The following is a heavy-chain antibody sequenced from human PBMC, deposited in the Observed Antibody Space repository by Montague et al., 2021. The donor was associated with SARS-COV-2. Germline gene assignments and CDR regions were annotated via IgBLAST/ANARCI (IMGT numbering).Heavy chain of an antibody. D-gene: IGHD3-16*02. Sequence: SETLSLTCTVSGGSISSSSYYWGWIRQPPGKGLEWIGSIYYSGSTYYNLSLKSRVTISVDTSKNQFSLKLSSVTAADTAVYYCVIQLSLRGYFDYWGQGTLVTVSS. CDR1: GGSISSSSYY. CDR3: VIQLSLRGYFDY. J-gene: IGHJ4*02. V-gene: IGHV4-39*01. CDR2: IYYSGST.